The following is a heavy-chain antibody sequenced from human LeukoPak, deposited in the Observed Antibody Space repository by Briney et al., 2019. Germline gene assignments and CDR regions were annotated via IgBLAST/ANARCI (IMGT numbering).Heavy chain of an antibody. J-gene: IGHJ4*02. D-gene: IGHD5/OR15-5a*01. CDR3: ARVHIVSTIAFDY. V-gene: IGHV4-39*07. CDR1: GGSISSSSYY. CDR2: IYYSGST. Sequence: SETLSLTCTVSGGSISSSSYYWGWIRQPPGKGLEWIGSIYYSGSTYYNPSLKSRVTISVDTSKNQFSLKLSSVTAADTAVYYCARVHIVSTIAFDYWGQGTLDTVSS.